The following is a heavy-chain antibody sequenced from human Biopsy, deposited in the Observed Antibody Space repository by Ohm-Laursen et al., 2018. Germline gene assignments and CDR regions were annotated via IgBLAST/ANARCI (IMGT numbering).Heavy chain of an antibody. V-gene: IGHV1-8*01. D-gene: IGHD6-6*01. CDR3: ARGYSRWVSIFEASIYWFDT. Sequence: ASVKVSCNASGYSFSTYDVNWVRQARGQGLEWMGWMIPSSGKTGYAQRFQGRVTLTMNTSISTAYMELSGLRSEDTAVYFCARGYSRWVSIFEASIYWFDTWGQGTLVTVSS. CDR2: MIPSSGKT. J-gene: IGHJ5*02. CDR1: GYSFSTYD.